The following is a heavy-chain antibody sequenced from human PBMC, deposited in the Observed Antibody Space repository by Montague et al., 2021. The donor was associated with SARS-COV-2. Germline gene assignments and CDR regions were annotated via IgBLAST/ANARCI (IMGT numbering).Heavy chain of an antibody. D-gene: IGHD3-3*01. Sequence: SETLSLTCAVYGGSFSGYYWSWIRQPPGKGLEWIGEINHRGSTNYNPSLKSRDIISVDTSKNQFSLKLSSVTAADTAVYYCARGTGPGSITLLGVIISGHVFDIWGQGTMVTVSS. CDR1: GGSFSGYY. J-gene: IGHJ3*02. V-gene: IGHV4-34*01. CDR3: ARGTGPGSITLLGVIISGHVFDI. CDR2: INHRGST.